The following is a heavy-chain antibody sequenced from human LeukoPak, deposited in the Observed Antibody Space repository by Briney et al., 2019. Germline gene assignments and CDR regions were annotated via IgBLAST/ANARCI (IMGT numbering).Heavy chain of an antibody. CDR2: ISWNSGSI. D-gene: IGHD5-24*01. CDR3: AKAFDRLEMTRINPYFDY. J-gene: IGHJ4*02. CDR1: GFTFNNYA. Sequence: GRSLRLSCAASGFTFNNYAMHWVRQAPGKGLEWVSGISWNSGSIAYADSVKGRFIIARDNAKNSLYLQMNSLRAEDTAFYYCAKAFDRLEMTRINPYFDYWGQGTLVTVSS. V-gene: IGHV3-9*01.